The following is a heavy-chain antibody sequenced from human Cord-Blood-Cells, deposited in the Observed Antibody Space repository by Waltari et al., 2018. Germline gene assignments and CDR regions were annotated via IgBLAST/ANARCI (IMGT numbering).Heavy chain of an antibody. CDR1: GYTFTSYG. CDR3: ARIHPYDSSGYYFDY. V-gene: IGHV1-18*01. Sequence: QVQLVQSGAEVKKPGASVKVSCKASGYTFTSYGISWVRQAPGQGLEWMGWISAYNGNTNYAQKLRGSVTMTTDTSTSTAYMELRSLRSDDTAVYYCARIHPYDSSGYYFDYWGQGTLVTVSS. CDR2: ISAYNGNT. J-gene: IGHJ4*02. D-gene: IGHD3-22*01.